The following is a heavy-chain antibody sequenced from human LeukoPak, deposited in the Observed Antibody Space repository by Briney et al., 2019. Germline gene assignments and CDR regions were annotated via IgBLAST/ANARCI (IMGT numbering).Heavy chain of an antibody. J-gene: IGHJ4*02. CDR2: IYYSGST. D-gene: IGHD3-10*01. V-gene: IGHV4-59*01. CDR1: GGSISSYY. Sequence: PSETLSLTCTVSGGSISSYYWSWIRQPPGKGLEWIGYIYYSGSTNYNPSLKSRVTISVDTSKNQFSLKLSSVTAADTAVYYCARRAYGSGSFNRYYFDYWGQGTLVAVSS. CDR3: ARRAYGSGSFNRYYFDY.